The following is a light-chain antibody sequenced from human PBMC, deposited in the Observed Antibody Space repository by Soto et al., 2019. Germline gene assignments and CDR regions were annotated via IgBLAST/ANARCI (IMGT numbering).Light chain of an antibody. CDR3: QQYDSSRT. CDR1: QSVSSN. J-gene: IGKJ1*01. V-gene: IGKV3-20*01. Sequence: DTVLTQSPVTLSLSPGERATLSCRASQSVSSNLAWYQQKPGQAPRLLIYGASTRATGIPDRFSGSGSGTDFTLTISRLEPEDFAVYYCQQYDSSRTFGQGTKVDIK. CDR2: GAS.